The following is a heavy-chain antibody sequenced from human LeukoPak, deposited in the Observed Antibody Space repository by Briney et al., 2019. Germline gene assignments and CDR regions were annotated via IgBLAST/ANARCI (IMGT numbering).Heavy chain of an antibody. CDR1: GYTFSNYG. D-gene: IGHD3-10*01. CDR3: ARYNSLLRGVTTSDY. V-gene: IGHV1-18*01. J-gene: IGHJ4*02. CDR2: ISGHNGDV. Sequence: ASVKVSCKASGYTFSNYGITWVRQAPGQGLEWMGAISGHNGDVNYAPKFQGRVTMTTDTSTTTAYMELRSLRFDDTAVYYCARYNSLLRGVTTSDYWGQGTLVTVSS.